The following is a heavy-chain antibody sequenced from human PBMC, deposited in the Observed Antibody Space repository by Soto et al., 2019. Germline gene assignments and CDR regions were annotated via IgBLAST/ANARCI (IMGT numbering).Heavy chain of an antibody. Sequence: GASVKVSCKASGYTFTDYYMHWVRQAPGQGLEWMGWINPNTGGTKYAQKFQGRVTMTRDTSISTAYMELSSLRSDDTAVYYCARDWYYFDSSGYSKPVYYYYGLDVWGQGTTVTVSS. D-gene: IGHD3-22*01. V-gene: IGHV1-2*02. J-gene: IGHJ6*02. CDR2: INPNTGGT. CDR3: ARDWYYFDSSGYSKPVYYYYGLDV. CDR1: GYTFTDYY.